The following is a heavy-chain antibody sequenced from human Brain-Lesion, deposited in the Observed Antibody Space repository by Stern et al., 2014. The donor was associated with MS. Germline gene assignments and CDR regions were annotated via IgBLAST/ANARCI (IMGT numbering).Heavy chain of an antibody. Sequence: VQLVESGGGVVQPGRSLRLSCAASGFTFRNYGMHWVRQAPGTGLEWVAVISSDGSNKYYADSVKGRFTISRDNSKNTLYLQMHSLRTEDTAVYYCAKGRFPYYYDTSGYYAPLDYWGQGTLVTVSS. CDR2: ISSDGSNK. D-gene: IGHD3-22*01. CDR3: AKGRFPYYYDTSGYYAPLDY. V-gene: IGHV3-30*18. J-gene: IGHJ4*02. CDR1: GFTFRNYG.